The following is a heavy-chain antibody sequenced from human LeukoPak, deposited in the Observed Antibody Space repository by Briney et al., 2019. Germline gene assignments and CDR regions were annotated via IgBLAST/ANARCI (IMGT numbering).Heavy chain of an antibody. V-gene: IGHV4-30-2*01. CDR3: GRAPGGTRGKDV. J-gene: IGHJ6*01. CDR2: IYHSGST. D-gene: IGHD1-7*01. CDR1: GGSISSGGYS. Sequence: SETLSLTCAVSGGSISSGGYSWSWIRQPPGQGLEWIGYIYHSGSTYYNPSLKSRVTISVDRSKNQFSLKLSSVTAADTAVYYWGRAPGGTRGKDVWGQGTTVTVSS.